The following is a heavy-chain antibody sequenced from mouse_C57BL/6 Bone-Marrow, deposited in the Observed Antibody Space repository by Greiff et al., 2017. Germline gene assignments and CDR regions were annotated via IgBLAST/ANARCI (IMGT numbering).Heavy chain of an antibody. V-gene: IGHV1-64*01. J-gene: IGHJ2*01. D-gene: IGHD1-1*01. CDR2: IHPNSGST. CDR3: TSTTVVPYCDY. CDR1: GYTFTSYW. Sequence: VQLQQSGAELVKPGASVTLSCKASGYTFTSYWMYWVKQRPGQGLEWIGMIHPNSGSTNYNEKFKSKATLTVDKSSSTAYMQLSSLTSEDSAVYCCTSTTVVPYCDYWGQGTTLTVSS.